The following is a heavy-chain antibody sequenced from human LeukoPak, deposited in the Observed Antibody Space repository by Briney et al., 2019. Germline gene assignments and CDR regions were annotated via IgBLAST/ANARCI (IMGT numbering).Heavy chain of an antibody. CDR2: IYYSGST. CDR1: GSSISSYY. D-gene: IGHD2-15*01. V-gene: IGHV4-59*08. Sequence: SETLSLTCTVSGSSISSYYWSWIRQPPGKGLEWIGYIYYSGSTNYNPSLKSRVTISVDTSKNQFSLKLSSVTAADTAVYYCARHPGYCSGGSCYSTFDYWGQGTLVTVSS. J-gene: IGHJ4*02. CDR3: ARHPGYCSGGSCYSTFDY.